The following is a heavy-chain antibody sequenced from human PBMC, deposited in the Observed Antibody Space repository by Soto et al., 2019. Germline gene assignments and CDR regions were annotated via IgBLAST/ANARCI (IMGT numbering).Heavy chain of an antibody. CDR1: GYSFTDYD. D-gene: IGHD3-9*01. V-gene: IGHV1-8*01. J-gene: IGHJ4*02. CDR3: ARRYYDTLTGLPYYFDY. CDR2: VSPDHGNA. Sequence: ASVKVSCTTSGYSFTDYDINWVRQAPGQGLEWMGWVSPDHGNAGYAQHFQGRLTLTTNTSINTAYMELNSLTSEDTAVYYCARRYYDTLTGLPYYFDYWGQGTLVTVSS.